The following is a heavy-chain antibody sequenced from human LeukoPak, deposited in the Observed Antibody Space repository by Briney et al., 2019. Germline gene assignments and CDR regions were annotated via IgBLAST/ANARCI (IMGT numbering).Heavy chain of an antibody. V-gene: IGHV1-46*01. CDR1: GYTFTSYY. CDR3: ARDKANGLLWFGELFPPDY. D-gene: IGHD3-10*01. Sequence: ASVKVSCKASGYTFTSYYMHWVRQAPGQGLEWMGLINPSGSSTSYAQKFQGRLSLTRDMSTSTAYMELSRLRSDDTAVYYCARDKANGLLWFGELFPPDYWGQGTLVTVSS. J-gene: IGHJ4*02. CDR2: INPSGSST.